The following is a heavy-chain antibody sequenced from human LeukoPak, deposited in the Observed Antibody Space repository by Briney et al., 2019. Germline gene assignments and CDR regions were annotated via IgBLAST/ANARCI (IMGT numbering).Heavy chain of an antibody. D-gene: IGHD2/OR15-2a*01. V-gene: IGHV3-21*01. J-gene: IGHJ6*03. CDR3: ARDRIVPGGGSYYVDV. CDR2: ISSSSSYI. Sequence: GGSLRLSCAASGFTFSSYSMNWVRQAPGKGLEWVSSISSSSSYIYYADSVKGRFTISRDNAKNSLYLQMNSLRAEDTAVYYCARDRIVPGGGSYYVDVWGKGTTVTVSS. CDR1: GFTFSSYS.